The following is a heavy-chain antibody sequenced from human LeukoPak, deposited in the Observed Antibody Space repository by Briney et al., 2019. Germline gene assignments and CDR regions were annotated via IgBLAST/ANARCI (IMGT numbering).Heavy chain of an antibody. CDR2: INPRDGST. D-gene: IGHD2-21*01. CDR1: AYIFTSYY. V-gene: IGHV1-46*01. J-gene: IGHJ3*02. Sequence: ASVKVSCKASAYIFTSYYMHWVRQAPGQGLEWMGIINPRDGSTTYAQKFQGRVTMTRDTSTSTLYMELSSLRSEDTAVYYCARGRTYYGFDIWGQGTMVSVAS. CDR3: ARGRTYYGFDI.